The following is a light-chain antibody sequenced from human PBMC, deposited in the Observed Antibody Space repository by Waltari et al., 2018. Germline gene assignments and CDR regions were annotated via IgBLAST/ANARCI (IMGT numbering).Light chain of an antibody. CDR2: DVS. CDR1: SSHVGGYDY. J-gene: IGLJ2*01. CDR3: SSYAGSSTGVV. Sequence: QSALTQPASVSGSPGQSIPISCTGTSSHVGGYDYVPWYQQRPGKAPKLIIYDVSLRPSGVSNRFSASKSGSTASLTISGLQAEDEADYYCSSYAGSSTGVVFGGGTKLTVL. V-gene: IGLV2-14*03.